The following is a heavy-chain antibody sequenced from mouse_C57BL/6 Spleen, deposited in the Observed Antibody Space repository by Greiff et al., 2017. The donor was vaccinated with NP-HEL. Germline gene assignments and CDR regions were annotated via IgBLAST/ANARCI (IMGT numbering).Heavy chain of an antibody. J-gene: IGHJ4*01. CDR1: GFTFSDYG. Sequence: EVMLVESGGGLVKPGGSLKLSCAASGFTFSDYGMHWVRQAPEKGLEWVAYISSGSSTIYYADTVKGRFTISRDNAKNTLFLQMTSLRSEDTAMYYCARRIYYYGSSYVKGAMDYWGQGTSVTVSS. CDR3: ARRIYYYGSSYVKGAMDY. D-gene: IGHD1-1*01. CDR2: ISSGSSTI. V-gene: IGHV5-17*01.